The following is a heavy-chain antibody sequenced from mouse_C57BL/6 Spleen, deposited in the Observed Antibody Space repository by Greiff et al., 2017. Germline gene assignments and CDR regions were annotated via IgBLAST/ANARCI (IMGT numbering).Heavy chain of an antibody. CDR3: TRSDYYGSSPRFEC. Sequence: EVQLQESGTVLARPGASVKMSCKTSGYTFTSYWMHWVKQRPGQGLEWIGAIYPGNSDTSYNQKFKGKAKLTAVTSASTAYMELSSLTNEDSAVYYGTRSDYYGSSPRFECWGQGTTLTVSS. J-gene: IGHJ2*01. D-gene: IGHD1-1*01. V-gene: IGHV1-5*01. CDR1: GYTFTSYW. CDR2: IYPGNSDT.